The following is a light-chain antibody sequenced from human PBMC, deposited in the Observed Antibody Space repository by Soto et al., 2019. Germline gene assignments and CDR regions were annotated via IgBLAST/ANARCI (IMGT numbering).Light chain of an antibody. J-gene: IGLJ1*01. CDR3: TSYTSSSTPV. CDR2: EVS. V-gene: IGLV2-14*03. Sequence: QSALTQPASVSGSPGQSITISCTGTSSDVGGYNYVSWYQQHPGEAPKLMIYEVSKRPSGVSNRFSGSKSGNTASLTISGLQAEDEADYYCTSYTSSSTPVFGTGTKVTVL. CDR1: SSDVGGYNY.